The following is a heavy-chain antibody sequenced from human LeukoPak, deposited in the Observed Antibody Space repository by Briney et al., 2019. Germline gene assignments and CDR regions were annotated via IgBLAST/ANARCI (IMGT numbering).Heavy chain of an antibody. CDR2: IGGSGGST. J-gene: IGHJ1*01. V-gene: IGHV3-23*01. Sequence: PGGSLRLSCATSGFTLSRYAMHWVRQAPGKGLEWVSAIGGSGGSTYYADSVKGRFTISRDNSKNTLYLQMNSLRAEDTAVYYCAKEGGGYYYDSSGYYSEYFQHWGQGTLVTVSS. CDR1: GFTLSRYA. CDR3: AKEGGGYYYDSSGYYSEYFQH. D-gene: IGHD3-22*01.